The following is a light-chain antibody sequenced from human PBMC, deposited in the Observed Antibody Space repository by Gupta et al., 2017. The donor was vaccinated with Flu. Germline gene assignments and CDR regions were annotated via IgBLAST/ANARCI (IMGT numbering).Light chain of an antibody. CDR2: DTS. J-gene: IGKJ1*01. V-gene: IGKV3-11*01. CDR1: QSIQYY. CDR3: QQRKNWPQA. Sequence: EIALTQSPATLSLSPGERATLSCRASQSIQYYLAWYQQKPGQPPRLLIYDTSARVRGIPARFSGSGSGTDFTLTITSLEPEDFAVYYCQQRKNWPQAFGQGTKVEIK.